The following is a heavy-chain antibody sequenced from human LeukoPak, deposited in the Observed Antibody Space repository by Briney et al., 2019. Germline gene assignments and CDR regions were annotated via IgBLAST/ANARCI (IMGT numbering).Heavy chain of an antibody. D-gene: IGHD3-22*01. V-gene: IGHV3-20*04. CDR1: GFTFDDYG. CDR3: ARDNPYYYDSSGSFDY. Sequence: GGSLRLSCAASGFTFDDYGKRWVRQAPGKGLEWVSGINWNGGSTGYADSVKGRFTISRDNAKNSLYLQMNSLRAEDTALYYCARDNPYYYDSSGSFDYWGQGTLVTVSS. J-gene: IGHJ4*02. CDR2: INWNGGST.